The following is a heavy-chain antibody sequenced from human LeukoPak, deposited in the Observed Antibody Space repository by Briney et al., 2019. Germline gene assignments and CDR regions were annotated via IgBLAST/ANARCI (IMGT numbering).Heavy chain of an antibody. CDR1: GGSISSSSYY. V-gene: IGHV4-39*07. D-gene: IGHD1-20*01. CDR3: AREVNNWNDEGEGFDP. J-gene: IGHJ5*02. Sequence: PSETLSLTCTVSGGSISSSSYYWGWIRQPPGTGLEWIGSIYYSGSTYYNPSLKSRVTISVDTSKNQFSLKLSSVTAADTAVYYCAREVNNWNDEGEGFDPWGQGTLVTVSS. CDR2: IYYSGST.